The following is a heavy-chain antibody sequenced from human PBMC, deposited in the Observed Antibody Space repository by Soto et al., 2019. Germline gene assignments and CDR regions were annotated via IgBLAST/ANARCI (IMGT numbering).Heavy chain of an antibody. J-gene: IGHJ6*02. CDR1: GFSFSNYW. CDR2: IKQDGGET. V-gene: IGHV3-7*03. D-gene: IGHD2-15*01. Sequence: GGSLRLSCAASGFSFSNYWMNWVRQLPGKGLEWVANIKQDGGETYYVDSVKGRFTVSRDNAKISLYLQMNSLRAEDTAVYYCARSGNIVPAVYGMGVSGQGTTVSVSS. CDR3: ARSGNIVPAVYGMGV.